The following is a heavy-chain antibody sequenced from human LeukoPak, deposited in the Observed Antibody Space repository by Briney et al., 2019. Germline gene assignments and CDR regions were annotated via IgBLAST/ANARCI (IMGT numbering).Heavy chain of an antibody. Sequence: ASVKVSCKASGYTFTSYYMHWVRQAPGQGLEWMGIINPSGGSTSYAQKFQGSVTMTRDTSTSTVYMELSSLRSEDTAVYYCARGRRDCSSTSCYPWNWYFDLWGRGTLVTVSS. D-gene: IGHD2-2*01. J-gene: IGHJ2*01. CDR1: GYTFTSYY. CDR3: ARGRRDCSSTSCYPWNWYFDL. V-gene: IGHV1-46*01. CDR2: INPSGGST.